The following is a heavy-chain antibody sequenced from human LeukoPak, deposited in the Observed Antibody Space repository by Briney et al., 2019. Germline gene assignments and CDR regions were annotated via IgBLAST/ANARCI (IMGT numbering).Heavy chain of an antibody. D-gene: IGHD5-18*01. Sequence: GGTLRLSCAASGFTFSTYGMSWVRQAPGKGLEWVSTISASGGNTHYADSVKGRFTISRDNSKNTLYVQMNSLRAEDTAVYYCVKRIQSALAAGYWGQGALVTVSS. CDR2: ISASGGNT. CDR3: VKRIQSALAAGY. CDR1: GFTFSTYG. V-gene: IGHV3-23*01. J-gene: IGHJ4*02.